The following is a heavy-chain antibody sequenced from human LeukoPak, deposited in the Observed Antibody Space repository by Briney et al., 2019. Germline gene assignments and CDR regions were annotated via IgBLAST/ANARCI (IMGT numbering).Heavy chain of an antibody. J-gene: IGHJ4*02. CDR1: GYTFTGNS. V-gene: IGHV1-2*02. Sequence: ASVKVSCTASGYTFTGNSLHWVRQVPGQGLEWMGWINPNSAGTNYAQKFQGRVTMTRDTSISTAYMAVSGLRSDDTGVYYCTRGPYLDYWGQGTLVTVSS. CDR3: TRGPYLDY. CDR2: INPNSAGT.